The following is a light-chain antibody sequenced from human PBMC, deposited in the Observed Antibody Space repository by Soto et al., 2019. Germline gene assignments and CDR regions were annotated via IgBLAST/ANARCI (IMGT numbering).Light chain of an antibody. J-gene: IGLJ2*01. CDR1: SSDVGGYNY. CDR3: ATWDGSLPGEV. Sequence: QSALTQPASVSGSPGQSITISCTGTSSDVGGYNYVSWYQQHPAKHPKLMIYEVSNRPSGISNRFSGSKSGNTASLTISGLQAEDEADYYCATWDGSLPGEVFGGGTKLT. CDR2: EVS. V-gene: IGLV2-14*01.